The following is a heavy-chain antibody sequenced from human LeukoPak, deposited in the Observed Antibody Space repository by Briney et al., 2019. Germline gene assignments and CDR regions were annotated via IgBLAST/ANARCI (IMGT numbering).Heavy chain of an antibody. CDR2: ISWNSGSI. CDR1: GFTFDDYA. V-gene: IGHV3-9*01. CDR3: AKARVRYFDGFDY. D-gene: IGHD3-9*01. Sequence: GGSLRLSCAASGFTFDDYAMHWVRQAPGKGLEWVSGISWNSGSIGYADSVKGRFTISRDNAKNSLYLKMNSLRAEDTALYYCAKARVRYFDGFDYWGQGTLVTVSS. J-gene: IGHJ4*02.